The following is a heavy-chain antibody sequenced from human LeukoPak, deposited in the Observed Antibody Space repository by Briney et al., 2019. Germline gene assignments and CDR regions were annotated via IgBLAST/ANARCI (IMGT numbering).Heavy chain of an antibody. CDR1: GFTFSSYS. J-gene: IGHJ3*02. CDR2: ISSSSSYI. V-gene: IGHV3-21*01. Sequence: PGGSLRLSCAAYGFTFSSYSMNWVRQAPGKGLEWVSSISSSSSYIYYADSVKGRFTISRDNAKNSLYLQMNSLRAEDTAVYYCARLSRGSGRDAFDIGGQGTMVTVSA. CDR3: ARLSRGSGRDAFDI. D-gene: IGHD3-10*01.